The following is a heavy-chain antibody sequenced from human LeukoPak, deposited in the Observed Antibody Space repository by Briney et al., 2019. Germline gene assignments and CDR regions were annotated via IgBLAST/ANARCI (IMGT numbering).Heavy chain of an antibody. CDR2: IGASGGST. Sequence: GGSLRLSCATSGFTFSSYAMSWVRQAPGKGLEWVSGIGASGGSTYYADSVKGRFTISRDNSKNTLYLQMNSLRAEDTALYYCAKGRYFDCWGQGALVTVSS. J-gene: IGHJ4*02. CDR3: AKGRYFDC. CDR1: GFTFSSYA. D-gene: IGHD1-14*01. V-gene: IGHV3-23*01.